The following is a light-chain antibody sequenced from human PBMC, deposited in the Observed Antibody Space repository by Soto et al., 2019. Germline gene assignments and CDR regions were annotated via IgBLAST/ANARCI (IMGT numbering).Light chain of an antibody. CDR2: GAS. J-gene: IGKJ2*01. CDR3: QQYNNWRYT. V-gene: IGKV3-15*01. CDR1: QSVSSN. Sequence: EIVMTQSPATLSVSPGESATLSCRASQSVSSNLAWYQQKPGQAPRLLIYGASTSATGIPARFSGSGSGTEFTLTISSLQSEDFAVYYGQQYNNWRYTFGQGTKLEIK.